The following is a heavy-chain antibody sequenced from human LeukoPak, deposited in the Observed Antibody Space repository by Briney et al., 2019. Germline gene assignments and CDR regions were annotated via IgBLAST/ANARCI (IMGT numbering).Heavy chain of an antibody. Sequence: PGGSLRLSCAASGFTFSSYAMSWVRQAPGKGLDWVSAISGSGGSTYYADSVKGRFTISRDNSKNTLYLQMNSLRAEDTAVYYCAKDGFGEYHFNWFDPWGQGTLVTVSS. J-gene: IGHJ5*02. D-gene: IGHD3-10*01. V-gene: IGHV3-23*01. CDR1: GFTFSSYA. CDR3: AKDGFGEYHFNWFDP. CDR2: ISGSGGST.